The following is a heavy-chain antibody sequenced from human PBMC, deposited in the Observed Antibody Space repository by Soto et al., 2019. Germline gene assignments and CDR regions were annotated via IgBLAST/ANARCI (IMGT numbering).Heavy chain of an antibody. CDR2: MSHSGGT. CDR1: GGFVSSGSYY. Sequence: QVQLQQWGAGLLKPSETLSLTCAVYGGFVSSGSYYWSWIRQPPGKGLEWIGEMSHSGGTNFNPSLKIRCTISVATSKNQFSLKMSSVTAADTALYYCARVERGTATTVVDAFDIWGPGTMVTVSS. CDR3: ARVERGTATTVVDAFDI. V-gene: IGHV4-34*01. D-gene: IGHD1-1*01. J-gene: IGHJ3*02.